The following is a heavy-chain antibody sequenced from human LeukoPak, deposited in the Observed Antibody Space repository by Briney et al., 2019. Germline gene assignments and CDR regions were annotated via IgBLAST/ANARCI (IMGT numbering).Heavy chain of an antibody. V-gene: IGHV3-20*04. J-gene: IGHJ4*02. Sequence: RPGGSLRLSCTASGFTFDDYGMSWVRQAPGKGLEWVSGMTWNSVTTGYADSVKGRFTISRDNAKNSLYLQMNSLRAEDTAVYYCARQKYLRGPDVEYFDYWGQGTLVTVSS. D-gene: IGHD5/OR15-5a*01. CDR3: ARQKYLRGPDVEYFDY. CDR2: MTWNSVTT. CDR1: GFTFDDYG.